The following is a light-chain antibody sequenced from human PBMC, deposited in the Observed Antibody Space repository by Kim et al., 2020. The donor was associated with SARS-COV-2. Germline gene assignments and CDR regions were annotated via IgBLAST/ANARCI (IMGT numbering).Light chain of an antibody. Sequence: VIISGAGSSSNIGAGYDVHWYQHLPGTVPKLLIYAYTNRPSGVPDRVSGSKSGTSATLAITGLQSEDEADYYCQSYDNSLTGSYVFGTGTKVTVL. CDR1: SSNIGAGYD. V-gene: IGLV1-40*01. CDR3: QSYDNSLTGSYV. CDR2: AYT. J-gene: IGLJ1*01.